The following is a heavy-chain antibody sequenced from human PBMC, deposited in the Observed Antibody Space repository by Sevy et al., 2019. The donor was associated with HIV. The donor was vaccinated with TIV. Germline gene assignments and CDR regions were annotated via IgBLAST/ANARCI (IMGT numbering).Heavy chain of an antibody. D-gene: IGHD3-22*01. CDR1: GFSFSIYW. J-gene: IGHJ5*01. CDR2: TKEDGSER. Sequence: GGSLRLSCAASGFSFSIYWMSWVRQAPGKGLEWLASTKEDGSERTYVDSVKGRFIISRDNAKNPLYLQMNSLRAEDTAVYYCVRDFDKDDSGYSDWFDSWGQGTLVTVSS. V-gene: IGHV3-7*01. CDR3: VRDFDKDDSGYSDWFDS.